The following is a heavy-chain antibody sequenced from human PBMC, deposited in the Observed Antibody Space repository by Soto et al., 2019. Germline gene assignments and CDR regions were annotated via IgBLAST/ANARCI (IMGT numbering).Heavy chain of an antibody. V-gene: IGHV3-9*01. CDR3: AEERATTTAFDY. CDR1: GFTFDNYA. J-gene: IGHJ4*02. D-gene: IGHD4-17*01. Sequence: PGGSLRLSCAASGFTFDNYAMHWVRQAPGKGLEWVSGISWNSNTIAYADSVKGRFTISRDNTKNTLFLQMNSLRAEDTAAYYCAEERATTTAFDYWGQGALVTVSS. CDR2: ISWNSNTI.